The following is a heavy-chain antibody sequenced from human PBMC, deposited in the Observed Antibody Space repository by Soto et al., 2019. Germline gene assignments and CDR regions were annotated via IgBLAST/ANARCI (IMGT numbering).Heavy chain of an antibody. D-gene: IGHD6-13*01. Sequence: SETLSLTCAVYGGSFSGYYWSWIRQPPGKGLEWIGEINHSGSTNYNPSLKSRVTISVDTSKNQFSLKLSSVTAADTAVYYCARGKWVAAAGTVRELYYYYSGMDVWGQGTTVTVYS. CDR3: ARGKWVAAAGTVRELYYYYSGMDV. J-gene: IGHJ6*02. V-gene: IGHV4-34*01. CDR2: INHSGST. CDR1: GGSFSGYY.